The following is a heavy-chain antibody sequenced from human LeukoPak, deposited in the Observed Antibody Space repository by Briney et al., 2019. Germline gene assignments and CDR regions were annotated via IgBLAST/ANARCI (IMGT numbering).Heavy chain of an antibody. V-gene: IGHV3-23*01. Sequence: GGSLRLSCAASGFTFSSSAMSWVRQAPGKGLEWVSAISGSGGGTYYADSVKGRFTVSRDNAKNSLYLQMNSLRAEDTAVYYCARVYDSRTFDIWGQGTMVTVSS. CDR2: ISGSGGGT. CDR1: GFTFSSSA. D-gene: IGHD3-22*01. J-gene: IGHJ3*02. CDR3: ARVYDSRTFDI.